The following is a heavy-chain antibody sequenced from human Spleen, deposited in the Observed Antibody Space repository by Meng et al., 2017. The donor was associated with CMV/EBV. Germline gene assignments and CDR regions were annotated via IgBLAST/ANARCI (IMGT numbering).Heavy chain of an antibody. V-gene: IGHV3-30-3*02. CDR2: ISYDGSNK. J-gene: IGHJ3*02. Sequence: GGSLRLSCAASGFTFSSYAMHWVRQAPGKGLEWVAVISYDGSNKYYADSVKGRFTISRDNSKNTLYLQMNSLRAEDTAVYYCASQGTLDAFDIWGQGTMVTVSS. D-gene: IGHD1-1*01. CDR1: GFTFSSYA. CDR3: ASQGTLDAFDI.